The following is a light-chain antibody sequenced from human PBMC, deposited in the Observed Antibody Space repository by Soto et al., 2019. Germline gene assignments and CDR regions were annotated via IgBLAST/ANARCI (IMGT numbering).Light chain of an antibody. CDR2: EVS. CDR3: SSYTSSNTYV. CDR1: SSDIGAYNY. V-gene: IGLV2-14*01. Sequence: QSVLTQPASVSGSPGQSITISCTGTSSDIGAYNYVSWYQQHRGKAPKLMIYEVSNRPSGISYRFSGSKSVNTASLTISGLQAEDEAEYYCSSYTSSNTYVFGTWTKLTVL. J-gene: IGLJ1*01.